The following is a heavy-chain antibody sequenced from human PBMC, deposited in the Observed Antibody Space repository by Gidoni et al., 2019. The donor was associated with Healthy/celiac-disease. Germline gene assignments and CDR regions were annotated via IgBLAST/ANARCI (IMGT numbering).Heavy chain of an antibody. J-gene: IGHJ4*02. CDR1: GFTFSSYA. CDR3: AREGMYSGDDY. D-gene: IGHD2-21*01. V-gene: IGHV3-30-3*01. Sequence: QVQLVESGGGVVQPGRSLRLSCAASGFTFSSYAMHWVRQAPGKGLGWVAVISYDGSNKYYADSVKGRFTISRDNSKNTLYLQMNSLRAEDTAVYYCAREGMYSGDDYWGQGTLVTVSS. CDR2: ISYDGSNK.